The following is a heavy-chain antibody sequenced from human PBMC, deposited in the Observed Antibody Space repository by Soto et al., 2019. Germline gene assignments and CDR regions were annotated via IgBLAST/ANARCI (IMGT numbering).Heavy chain of an antibody. V-gene: IGHV2-5*01. CDR1: GFSINNGGVG. CDR2: LYWNDDE. Sequence: QITLKESGPTLVKPTETLTLTGTISGFSINNGGVGVGWIRQPPGKAPEWLALLYWNDDEWYSPSLRYTLSVTKDTSKNQVVLTMTHMDPMDTGTYSCAKRRALSNNFFFDRWGQGALVTVSS. CDR3: AKRRALSNNFFFDR. J-gene: IGHJ4*02. D-gene: IGHD1-1*01.